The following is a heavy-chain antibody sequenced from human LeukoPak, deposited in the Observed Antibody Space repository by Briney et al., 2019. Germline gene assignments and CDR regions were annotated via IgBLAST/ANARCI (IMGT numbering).Heavy chain of an antibody. CDR1: GGTFSSYA. D-gene: IGHD3-22*01. V-gene: IGHV1-69*13. J-gene: IGHJ4*02. CDR2: IIPIFGTA. Sequence: SVKVSCKASGGTFSSYAISWVRQAPRQGLEWMGGIIPIFGTANYAQKFQGRVTITADESTSTAYMELSSLRSEDTAVYYCAREYYYDSSGYYLDYWGQGTLVTVSS. CDR3: AREYYYDSSGYYLDY.